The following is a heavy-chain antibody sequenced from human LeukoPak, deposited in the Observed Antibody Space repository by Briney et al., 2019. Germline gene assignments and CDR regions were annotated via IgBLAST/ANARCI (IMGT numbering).Heavy chain of an antibody. Sequence: GGSLRLSCAASGFTVSSNYMSWVRQAPGKGLEWVSVIYSGGSTYYADSVKGRFTISRDNSKNTLYLQMNSLRAEDTAVYYCARDRPSYCSSTSCYPYYYYYYMDVWGQGTLVTVSS. CDR2: IYSGGST. J-gene: IGHJ6*03. D-gene: IGHD2-2*01. CDR1: GFTVSSNY. CDR3: ARDRPSYCSSTSCYPYYYYYYMDV. V-gene: IGHV3-66*02.